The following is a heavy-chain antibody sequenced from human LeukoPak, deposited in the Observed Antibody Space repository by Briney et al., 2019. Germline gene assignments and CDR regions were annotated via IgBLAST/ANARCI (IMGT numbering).Heavy chain of an antibody. J-gene: IGHJ4*02. D-gene: IGHD6-13*01. CDR1: GFTFGDYA. V-gene: IGHV3-49*04. Sequence: GGSLRLSCTASGFTFGDYAVSWVRQAPGKGLEWVGFIRSNAYGGTTEYAASAKGRFTISRDDSKSIAYLQMNSLKPEDTALYYCASTYSASSHYFDHWGQGTLVTVSS. CDR2: IRSNAYGGTT. CDR3: ASTYSASSHYFDH.